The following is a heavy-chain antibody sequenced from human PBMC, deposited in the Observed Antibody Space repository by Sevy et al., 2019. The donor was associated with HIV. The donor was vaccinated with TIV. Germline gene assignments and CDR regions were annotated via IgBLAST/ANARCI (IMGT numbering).Heavy chain of an antibody. V-gene: IGHV3-30-3*01. Sequence: GGSLRLSCTTSGFTFSSYAMHWVRQAPGKGLEWVAVISYDGSNKYYADSVKGRFTVSRDNAKNTLYLQMNSLTTEDTAVYYCARGGYSSSWPFDYWGQGTLVTVS. CDR1: GFTFSSYA. CDR3: ARGGYSSSWPFDY. J-gene: IGHJ4*02. D-gene: IGHD6-6*01. CDR2: ISYDGSNK.